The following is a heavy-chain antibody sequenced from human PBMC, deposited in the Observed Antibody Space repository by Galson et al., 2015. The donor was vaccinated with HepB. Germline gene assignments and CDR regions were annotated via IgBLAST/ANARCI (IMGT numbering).Heavy chain of an antibody. V-gene: IGHV3-48*01. Sequence: SLRLSCAASGFTFNNYSMNWVRQAPGKGLEWVSYISLSSSTIYYADSVKGRFTISRDNAKNSLYLQMNSLRVEDTAVYYCARARGYSTIWPFDYWGQGTLVTVSS. J-gene: IGHJ4*02. CDR1: GFTFNNYS. CDR2: ISLSSSTI. D-gene: IGHD6-13*01. CDR3: ARARGYSTIWPFDY.